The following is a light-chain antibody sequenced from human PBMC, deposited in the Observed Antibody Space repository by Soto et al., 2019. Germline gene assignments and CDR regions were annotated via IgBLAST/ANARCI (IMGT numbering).Light chain of an antibody. CDR1: SSDVGGYNY. CDR2: EVS. Sequence: QSVLTQPASVSGSPGQSITISCTGTSSDVGGYNYVSWYQQHPGKAPKVMIYEVSNRPSGVSNRFSGSKSGNTASLTISGLQAEDEADYYCSSYTSSSTVVFGGGTKVTVL. J-gene: IGLJ2*01. V-gene: IGLV2-14*01. CDR3: SSYTSSSTVV.